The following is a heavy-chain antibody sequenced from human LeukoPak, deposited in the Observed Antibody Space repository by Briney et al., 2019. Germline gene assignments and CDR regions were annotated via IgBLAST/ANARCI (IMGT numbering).Heavy chain of an antibody. D-gene: IGHD5-24*01. CDR3: ARDSSVEMATTPLFDY. V-gene: IGHV4-61*02. CDR2: IYTSGST. J-gene: IGHJ4*02. Sequence: SETLSLTCTVSGGSISSGLHYWSWIRQPAGKGLEWIGRIYTSGSTNYNPSLKSRVTISVDTSKNQFSLKLTSVTAADTAVYYCARDSSVEMATTPLFDYWGQGTLVTVSS. CDR1: GGSISSGLHY.